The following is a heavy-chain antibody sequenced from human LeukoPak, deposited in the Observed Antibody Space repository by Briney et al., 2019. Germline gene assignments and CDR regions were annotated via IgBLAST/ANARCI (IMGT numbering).Heavy chain of an antibody. CDR1: GFTFSSYG. V-gene: IGHV3-30*02. CDR2: IRYDGSKK. Sequence: GGSLRLSCAASGFTFSSYGMHWVRQAPGKGLEWVAFIRYDGSKKYYADSVKGRFTISRDNAKNTLYLQMNSLRAGDTAVYYCAREVSGSYFDYWGQGTLVTVSS. J-gene: IGHJ4*02. CDR3: AREVSGSYFDY. D-gene: IGHD1-26*01.